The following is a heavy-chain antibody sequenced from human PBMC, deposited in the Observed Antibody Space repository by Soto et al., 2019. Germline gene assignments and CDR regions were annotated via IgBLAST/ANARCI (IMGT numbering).Heavy chain of an antibody. Sequence: PSETLSLTCTVSGGSISSYYWSWIRQPPGKGLEWIGYIYYSGSTNYNPSLKSRVTISVDTSKNQFSLKLSSVTAADTAVYYCASGGRSYCSGGSCYDLFAYWGQGTLVTVS. V-gene: IGHV4-59*01. CDR1: GGSISSYY. CDR2: IYYSGST. CDR3: ASGGRSYCSGGSCYDLFAY. J-gene: IGHJ4*02. D-gene: IGHD2-15*01.